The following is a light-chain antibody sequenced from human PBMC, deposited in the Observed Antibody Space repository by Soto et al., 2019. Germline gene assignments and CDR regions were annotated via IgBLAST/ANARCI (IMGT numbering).Light chain of an antibody. V-gene: IGKV1-9*01. CDR2: GAS. Sequence: IQLTQSPSSLSASVGDRVTITCRASQGISSYLAWYQQKPGKAPKLLIYGASTLQTGVPSRFSGSGSGTDLALTIIILQPEDFATYYCQQLNSYPLFGPGTKVDIK. CDR1: QGISSY. CDR3: QQLNSYPL. J-gene: IGKJ3*01.